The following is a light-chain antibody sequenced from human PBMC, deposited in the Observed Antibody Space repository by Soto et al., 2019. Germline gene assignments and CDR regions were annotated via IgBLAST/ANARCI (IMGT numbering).Light chain of an antibody. V-gene: IGLV2-8*01. CDR1: SSDVGGYKY. CDR3: SSYAGSNNPYV. CDR2: EVS. Sequence: QSVLTQPPSASGSPGQSVTISCTGTSSDVGGYKYVSWYQQHPGKAPKLMIYEVSKRPSGVPYRFSGSKSGNTASLTVSGLQAEDEADYYCSSYAGSNNPYVFGTGTKLTVL. J-gene: IGLJ1*01.